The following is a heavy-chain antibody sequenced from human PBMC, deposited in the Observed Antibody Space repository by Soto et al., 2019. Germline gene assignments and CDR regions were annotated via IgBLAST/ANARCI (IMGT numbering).Heavy chain of an antibody. CDR1: GDSVSSNSAA. D-gene: IGHD6-13*01. Sequence: KQSQTLSLTCAISGDSVSSNSAAWNWIRQSPSRGLEWLGRTYYRSKWYNDYAVSVKSRITINPDTSKNQFSLQLNSVTPEDTAVYYCASGISSSWYGWFFDYWGQGTLVTVSS. CDR2: TYYRSKWYN. V-gene: IGHV6-1*01. CDR3: ASGISSSWYGWFFDY. J-gene: IGHJ4*02.